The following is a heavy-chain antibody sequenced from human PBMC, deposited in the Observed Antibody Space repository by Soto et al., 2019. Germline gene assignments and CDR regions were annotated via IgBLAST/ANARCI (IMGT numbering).Heavy chain of an antibody. J-gene: IGHJ4*02. CDR3: AIEYCSGGSCHRSFDY. CDR2: ISGYSGNT. CDR1: GYTFTTYG. D-gene: IGHD2-15*01. V-gene: IGHV1-18*01. Sequence: GASVKVSCKASGYTFTTYGISWVRQAPGQGLEWMGWISGYSGNTNYAQKFQGRVTMTRDTSTSTVYMELSSLRSEDTAVYYCAIEYCSGGSCHRSFDYWGQGTLVIVSS.